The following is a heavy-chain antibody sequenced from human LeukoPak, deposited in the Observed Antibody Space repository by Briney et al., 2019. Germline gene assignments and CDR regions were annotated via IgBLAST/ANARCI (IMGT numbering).Heavy chain of an antibody. CDR2: INPNSGGT. J-gene: IGHJ4*02. CDR3: AREPASTTGTIQFDY. D-gene: IGHD1-1*01. V-gene: IGHV1-2*02. CDR1: GYTFTGYY. Sequence: ASVKVSCKASGYTFTGYYMHWVRQAPGQGLGWMGWINPNSGGTNYAQKFQGRVTMTRDTSISKAYMELSRLRSDDTAVYYCAREPASTTGTIQFDYWGQGTLVTVSS.